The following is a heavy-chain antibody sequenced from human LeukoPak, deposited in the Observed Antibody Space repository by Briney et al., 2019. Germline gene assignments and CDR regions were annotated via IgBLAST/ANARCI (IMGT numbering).Heavy chain of an antibody. CDR1: GLTFRSFW. Sequence: GGSLRLSCAVSGLTFRSFWMSWVRQAPGKGLEWVANINQEGSERYFVDSVKGRFTISRDNAKNSLHLQMNTLTAEDTAVYYCARERDGRFFDYWGQGTLSPSPQ. V-gene: IGHV3-7*01. J-gene: IGHJ4*02. CDR2: INQEGSER. CDR3: ARERDGRFFDY. D-gene: IGHD5-24*01.